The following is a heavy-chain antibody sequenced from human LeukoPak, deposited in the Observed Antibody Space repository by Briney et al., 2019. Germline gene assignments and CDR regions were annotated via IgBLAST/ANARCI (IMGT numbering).Heavy chain of an antibody. CDR2: ISSSSSYI. D-gene: IGHD1-7*01. V-gene: IGHV3-21*01. CDR1: GFTFSSYS. CDR3: ARDHPWNSGWFDP. J-gene: IGHJ5*02. Sequence: GGSLRLSCAASGFTFSSYSMNWVRQAPGKGLEWVSSISSSSSYIYYADSVKGRFTISRDNAKNSLYLQMNSLRAEDTAVYYCARDHPWNSGWFDPWGQGTLVTVSS.